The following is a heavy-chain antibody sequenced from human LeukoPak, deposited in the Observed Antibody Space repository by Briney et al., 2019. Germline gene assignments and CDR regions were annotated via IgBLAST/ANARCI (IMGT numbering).Heavy chain of an antibody. CDR2: IYTSGST. CDR3: ARHYGSGWSGGAFDI. Sequence: SETLSLTCTVSGGSISSGSYYWSWIRQPAGKGLEWIGRIYTSGSTNYNPSLKSRVTISVDTSKNQFSLKLSSVTAADTAVYYCARHYGSGWSGGAFDIWGQGTMVTVSS. V-gene: IGHV4-61*02. J-gene: IGHJ3*02. D-gene: IGHD6-19*01. CDR1: GGSISSGSYY.